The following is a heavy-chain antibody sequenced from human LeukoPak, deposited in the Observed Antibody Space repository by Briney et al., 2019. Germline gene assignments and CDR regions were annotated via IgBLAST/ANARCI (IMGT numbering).Heavy chain of an antibody. CDR1: GGSISSGGYS. D-gene: IGHD3-22*01. CDR2: IYYSGST. CDR3: ARVGSSLSASDSSGFGTFDY. Sequence: PSETLSLTCAVSGGSISSGGYSWSWIRQHPGKGLEWIGYIYYSGSTYYNPSLKSRVTISVDTSKNQFSLKLSSVTAADTAVYYCARVGSSLSASDSSGFGTFDYWGQGTLVTVSS. V-gene: IGHV4-31*11. J-gene: IGHJ4*02.